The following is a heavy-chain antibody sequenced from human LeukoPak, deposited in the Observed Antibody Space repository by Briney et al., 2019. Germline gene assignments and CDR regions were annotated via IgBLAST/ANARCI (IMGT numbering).Heavy chain of an antibody. CDR3: VKDANYLHSSGCLIPFDY. Sequence: GGSLRLSCAASGFNFARNAMSWVRQAPGKGLEWVSSIGGSGANIYYADSVQGRFTISRDNAKNLLFLQLNSLTADDTAVYYCVKDANYLHSSGCLIPFDYWGQGTLVTVSS. CDR1: GFNFARNA. J-gene: IGHJ4*02. CDR2: IGGSGANI. V-gene: IGHV3-23*01. D-gene: IGHD3-22*01.